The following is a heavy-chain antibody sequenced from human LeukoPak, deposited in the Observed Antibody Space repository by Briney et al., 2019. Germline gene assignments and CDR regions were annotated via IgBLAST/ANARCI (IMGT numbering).Heavy chain of an antibody. CDR2: ISSSSSYT. D-gene: IGHD3-22*01. CDR1: GFTFSSYS. CDR3: ARVIQTFYYDSSGYYSSASNDF. Sequence: GGSLTLSCAASGFTFSSYSMNWVRQAPGKGLEWVSSISSSSSYTYYADSVKGRFTISRDNAKNSLYLQMNSLRAEDTAVYYCARVIQTFYYDSSGYYSSASNDFWGQGTLVTVSS. J-gene: IGHJ4*02. V-gene: IGHV3-21*01.